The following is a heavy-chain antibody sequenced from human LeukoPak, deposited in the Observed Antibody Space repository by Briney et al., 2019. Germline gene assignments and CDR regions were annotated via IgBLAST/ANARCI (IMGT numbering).Heavy chain of an antibody. D-gene: IGHD2-2*01. J-gene: IGHJ4*02. CDR1: GGSFSGYY. CDR2: INHSGST. Sequence: PSETLSLTCAVHGGSFSGYYWSWIRQPPGKGLEWIGEINHSGSTNYNPSLKSRVTISVDTSKNQFSLKLSSVTAADTAVYYCASPGYCSSTSCHDYWGQGTLVTVSS. V-gene: IGHV4-34*01. CDR3: ASPGYCSSTSCHDY.